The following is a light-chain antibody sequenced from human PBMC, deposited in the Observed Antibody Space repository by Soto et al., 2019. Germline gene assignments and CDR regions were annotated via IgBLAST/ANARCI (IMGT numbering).Light chain of an antibody. CDR3: SSYSGSNDFV. CDR2: DFN. V-gene: IGLV2-8*01. CDR1: STDVGGYDY. Sequence: QSVLTQPPSASGSLGQSVTISCTGTSTDVGGYDYVSWYQQHPGKAPKLIIYDFNKGPSAVHDRFFGSKSGYTASLTLSGLRAEDEADYYCSSYSGSNDFVFGTGTKVTVL. J-gene: IGLJ1*01.